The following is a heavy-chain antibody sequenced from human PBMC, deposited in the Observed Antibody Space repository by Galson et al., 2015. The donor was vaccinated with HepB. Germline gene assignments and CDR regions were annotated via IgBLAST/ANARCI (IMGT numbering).Heavy chain of an antibody. CDR3: ASGGYCSGGSCYTDDYYYGMDV. J-gene: IGHJ6*02. Sequence: SVKVSCKASGGTFSSYAISWVRQAPGQGLEWMGGIIPIFGTANYAQKFQGRVTITADKSTSTAYMELSSLRSEDTAVYYCASGGYCSGGSCYTDDYYYGMDVWGQGTTVTVSS. D-gene: IGHD2-15*01. CDR1: GGTFSSYA. CDR2: IIPIFGTA. V-gene: IGHV1-69*06.